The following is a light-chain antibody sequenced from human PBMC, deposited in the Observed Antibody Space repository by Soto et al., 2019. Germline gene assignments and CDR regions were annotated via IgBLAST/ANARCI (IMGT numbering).Light chain of an antibody. CDR1: QSVSSN. CDR2: GAS. J-gene: IGKJ4*01. CDR3: QQYNNRLT. V-gene: IGKV3-15*01. Sequence: EIVMTQSPATLSVSPGERATLSCRASQSVSSNLAWYQQKPGQAPRLLIYGASTRATGIPARFSGSGSGTEFTLTISSMQSEDFEVYYCQQYNNRLTFGGGTKVEIK.